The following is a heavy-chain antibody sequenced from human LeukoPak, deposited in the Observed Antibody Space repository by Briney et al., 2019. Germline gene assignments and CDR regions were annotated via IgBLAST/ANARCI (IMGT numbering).Heavy chain of an antibody. D-gene: IGHD3-9*01. J-gene: IGHJ4*02. Sequence: ASVNVSCKASGFTFTSSAVQWVRQARGQRLEWIGWIVVGSGNTNYAQKFQERVTITRDMSTSTAYMELSSLRSEDTAVYYCAALAYYDILTGYYNDYWGQGTLVTVSS. CDR3: AALAYYDILTGYYNDY. CDR1: GFTFTSSA. CDR2: IVVGSGNT. V-gene: IGHV1-58*01.